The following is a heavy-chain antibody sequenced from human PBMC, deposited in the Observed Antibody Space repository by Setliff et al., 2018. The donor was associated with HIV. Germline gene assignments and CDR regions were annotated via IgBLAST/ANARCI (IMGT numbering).Heavy chain of an antibody. J-gene: IGHJ4*02. D-gene: IGHD6-13*01. V-gene: IGHV3-15*01. CDR1: GFTFSNAW. CDR3: TTWQAGNDY. Sequence: GGSLRLSCAASGFTFSNAWMSWVRQAPGKGLEWVGRIKSKTDGGTADYAAPVKGRFTISRYDSKSTVYLQMNSLKTEDTAVYYCTTWQAGNDYWGQGTLVTVSS. CDR2: IKSKTDGGTA.